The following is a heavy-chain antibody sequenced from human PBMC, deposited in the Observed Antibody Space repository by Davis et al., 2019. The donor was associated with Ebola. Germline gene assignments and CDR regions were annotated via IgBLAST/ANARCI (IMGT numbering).Heavy chain of an antibody. J-gene: IGHJ4*02. CDR2: ISGGGTT. CDR3: ARGGDASGVSRSAFDF. D-gene: IGHD3-10*01. CDR1: GFTVSSTY. V-gene: IGHV3-53*01. Sequence: GESPKIPCAASGFTVSSTYMSWVLQSPGEWLEYVSVISGGGTTNYADSVRGRFTISRDNPRNTLYLQMNSLRVEDTAIYYCARGGDASGVSRSAFDFWGQGTLVTVSS.